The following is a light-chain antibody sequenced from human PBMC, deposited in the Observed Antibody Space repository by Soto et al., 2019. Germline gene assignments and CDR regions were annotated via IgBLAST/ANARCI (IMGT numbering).Light chain of an antibody. J-gene: IGKJ1*01. CDR1: QSVSSSY. CDR2: GAS. V-gene: IGKV3-20*01. Sequence: EIVLTQSPGTLSLSPGERATLSCRASQSVSSSYLAWYQQKPGQAPRLLIYGASSRATGIPDRFSGSGSGTDFSLSISRLEPEDSAVYYCQQYGSSPPWTFGQGTKVEI. CDR3: QQYGSSPPWT.